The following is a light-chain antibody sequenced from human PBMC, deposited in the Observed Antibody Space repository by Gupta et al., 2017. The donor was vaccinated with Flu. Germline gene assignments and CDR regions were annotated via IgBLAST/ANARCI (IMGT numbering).Light chain of an antibody. CDR1: QSISSF. J-gene: IGKJ5*01. Sequence: PSSLSASVGDRVTITCRASQSISSFLHWYQQKPVKAPNLLIYGTSRLHSGVPSRFSGSGSGTDFTLTITSLQPEDFATYYFQQTDSAPITFGQGTRLEIK. V-gene: IGKV1-39*01. CDR2: GTS. CDR3: QQTDSAPIT.